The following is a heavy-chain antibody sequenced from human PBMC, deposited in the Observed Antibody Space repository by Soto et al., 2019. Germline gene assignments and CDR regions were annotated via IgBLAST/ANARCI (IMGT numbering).Heavy chain of an antibody. D-gene: IGHD2-21*02. V-gene: IGHV1-69*01. J-gene: IGHJ6*02. Sequence: QVQLVQSGAEVKKPGSSVKVSCKASGGTFSSYAISWVRQAPGQGLEWMGGIIPIFGTANYAQKFQVRVTITADESTSTAYMERSSLRSEDTAVYYCARDQPLGGGDCYSGLVDYYYGMDVWGQVTTVTVSS. CDR1: GGTFSSYA. CDR2: IIPIFGTA. CDR3: ARDQPLGGGDCYSGLVDYYYGMDV.